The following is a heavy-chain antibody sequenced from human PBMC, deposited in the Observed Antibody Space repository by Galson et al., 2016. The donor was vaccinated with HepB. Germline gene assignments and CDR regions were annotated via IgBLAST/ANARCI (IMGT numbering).Heavy chain of an antibody. Sequence: TLSLTCTVSGGSISRSGYYWSWIRQHPGKGLEWTGYIYDSGSAYYNPSLKSRVTISVDTSKNQFSLKLSSVTAADTAVYYCARSYDFWSSTGGDAFDIRGQGALVTVSS. CDR2: IYDSGSA. D-gene: IGHD3-3*01. J-gene: IGHJ4*02. CDR3: ARSYDFWSSTGGDAFDI. V-gene: IGHV4-31*03. CDR1: GGSISRSGYY.